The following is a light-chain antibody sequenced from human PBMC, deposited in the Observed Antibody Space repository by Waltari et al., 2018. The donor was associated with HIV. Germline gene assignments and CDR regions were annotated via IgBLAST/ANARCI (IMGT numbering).Light chain of an antibody. Sequence: DIQMTQSPSALSASVGGRATIICRASQGGGSRLAWYQQKPGKAPKLLIYRASTLEKGVPSRFTGSGSGTEFTLTISSLQPEDFGTYYCQQYDTYLTFGQGTRLEMK. CDR3: QQYDTYLT. CDR2: RAS. J-gene: IGKJ2*01. V-gene: IGKV1-5*03. CDR1: QGGGSR.